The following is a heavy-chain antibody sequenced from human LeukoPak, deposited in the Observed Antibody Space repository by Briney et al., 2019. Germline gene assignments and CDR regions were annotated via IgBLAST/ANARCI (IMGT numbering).Heavy chain of an antibody. CDR3: ATYRQVLLPFES. CDR1: GFTFSSYA. J-gene: IGHJ4*02. V-gene: IGHV3-23*01. CDR2: ISGSGGST. D-gene: IGHD2-8*02. Sequence: GGSLRLSCAASGFTFSSYAMSWVRQARGKGLEWVSAISGSGGSTYYADSVKGRFTISRDNSKSTLSLQMNSLRAEDTAIYYCATYRQVLLPFESWGQGTLVTVSS.